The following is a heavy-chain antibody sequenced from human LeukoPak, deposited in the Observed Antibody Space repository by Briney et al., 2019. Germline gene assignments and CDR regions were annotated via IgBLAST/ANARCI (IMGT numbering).Heavy chain of an antibody. V-gene: IGHV4-38-2*02. CDR3: ARVKPRDYFDY. J-gene: IGHJ4*02. Sequence: SETLSLTCTVSGYSISSGYYWGWIRQPPGKGLEWIGEINHSGSTNYNPSLKSRVTISVDTSKKQFSLKLSSVTAADTAVYYCARVKPRDYFDYWGQGTLVTVSS. CDR2: INHSGST. CDR1: GYSISSGYY.